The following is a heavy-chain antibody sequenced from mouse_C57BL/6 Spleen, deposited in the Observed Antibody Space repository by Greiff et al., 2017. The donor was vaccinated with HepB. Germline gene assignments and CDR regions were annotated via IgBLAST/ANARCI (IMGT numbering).Heavy chain of an antibody. Sequence: VQLQQSGPELVKPGASVKMSCKASGYTFTDYNMHWVKQSHGKRLEWIGYIKPNNGGTSYNQKLKGKATLTVNKYSSTAYMELRSLTSETSAVYYCARGSTVGHPFDYWGQGTTLTVSS. J-gene: IGHJ2*01. CDR2: IKPNNGGT. D-gene: IGHD1-1*01. CDR3: ARGSTVGHPFDY. CDR1: GYTFTDYN. V-gene: IGHV1-22*01.